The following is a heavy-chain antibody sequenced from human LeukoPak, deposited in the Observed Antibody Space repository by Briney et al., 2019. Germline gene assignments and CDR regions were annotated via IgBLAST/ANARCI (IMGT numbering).Heavy chain of an antibody. V-gene: IGHV4-30-4*01. J-gene: IGHJ4*02. D-gene: IGHD2-15*01. CDR2: IFYSGIP. CDR1: GGSIPRGGYY. Sequence: SETLSLTRTVSGGSIPRGGYYWPWLRQPPGKGLEWIGYIFYSGIPLYNTSLKRRVTISLGPCKNQFSLQLGPLTAADPALYSCDLGRSVHVLRDCWGQGTVVPGS. CDR3: DLGRSVHVLRDC.